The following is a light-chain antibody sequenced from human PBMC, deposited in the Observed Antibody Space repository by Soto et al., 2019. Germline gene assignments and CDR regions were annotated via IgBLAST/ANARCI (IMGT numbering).Light chain of an antibody. CDR3: QQYNTYSALT. CDR2: TAS. CDR1: QSISYW. Sequence: DIQMTQSPSTLSASVGDRVTITCRASQSISYWLAWYQQKPGKAPKLLIYTASSLESGVPSRFSGSGSGTEFTLTISSLQPDDFATYYCQQYNTYSALTFGGGTKVEIK. V-gene: IGKV1-5*03. J-gene: IGKJ4*01.